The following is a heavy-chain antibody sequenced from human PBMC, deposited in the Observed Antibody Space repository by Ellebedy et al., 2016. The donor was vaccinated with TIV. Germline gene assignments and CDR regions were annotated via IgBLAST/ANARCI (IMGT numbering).Heavy chain of an antibody. D-gene: IGHD2-15*01. CDR1: GFTFSDYY. CDR3: AREAVVVVAAD. CDR2: ISSSGSTI. V-gene: IGHV3-11*01. J-gene: IGHJ4*02. Sequence: GESLKIPCAASGFTFSDYYMSWIRQAPGKGLEWVSYISSSGSTIYYADSVKGRFTISRDNAKNSLYLQMNSLRAEDTAVYYCAREAVVVVAADWGQGTLVTVSS.